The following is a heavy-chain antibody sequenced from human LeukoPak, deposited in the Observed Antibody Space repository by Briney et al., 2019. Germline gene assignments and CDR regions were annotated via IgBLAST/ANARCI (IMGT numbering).Heavy chain of an antibody. D-gene: IGHD3-10*01. CDR3: ARHGDLWFGSYFDY. CDR1: GFTFDDYA. CDR2: ISWNSGSI. Sequence: GGSLRLSCAASGFTFDDYAMHWVRQAPGKGLEWVSGISWNSGSIGYADSVKGRFTISRDNAKNSLYLQMNSLRAEDTALYYCARHGDLWFGSYFDYWGQGTLVTVSS. V-gene: IGHV3-9*01. J-gene: IGHJ4*02.